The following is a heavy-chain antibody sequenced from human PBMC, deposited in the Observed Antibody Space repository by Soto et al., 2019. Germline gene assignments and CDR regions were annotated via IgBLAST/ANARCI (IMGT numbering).Heavy chain of an antibody. J-gene: IGHJ4*02. D-gene: IGHD4-17*01. V-gene: IGHV2-5*02. Sequence: SGATLVNPTQTLTLNCTFSGFSLSTSGVGVGWIRQPPGKALEWLALIYWDDDKRYSPSLKSRLTITKDTSKNQVVLTMTNMDPVDTATYYCAHSLDYGDYAPPDYWGQGTLVTVSS. CDR2: IYWDDDK. CDR3: AHSLDYGDYAPPDY. CDR1: GFSLSTSGVG.